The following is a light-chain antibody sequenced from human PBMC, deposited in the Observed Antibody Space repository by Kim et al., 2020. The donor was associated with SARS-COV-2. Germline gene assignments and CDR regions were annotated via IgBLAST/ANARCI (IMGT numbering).Light chain of an antibody. Sequence: ALGHTVRLTCQGDSLRSYYESGYQQKPGQAPVLVIYGKNNRPSGIPDRFSGSSSGNTASLTITGAQAEDEADYYCNSRDCSGNPWVFGGGTQLTVL. CDR2: GKN. V-gene: IGLV3-19*01. J-gene: IGLJ3*02. CDR3: NSRDCSGNPWV. CDR1: SLRSYY.